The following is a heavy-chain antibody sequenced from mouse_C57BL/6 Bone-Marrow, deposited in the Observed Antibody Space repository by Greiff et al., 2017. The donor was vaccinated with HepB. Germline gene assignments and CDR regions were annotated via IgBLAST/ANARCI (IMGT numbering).Heavy chain of an antibody. J-gene: IGHJ4*01. CDR1: GYTFTSYW. D-gene: IGHD1-1*01. CDR3: ASDYYGSTMDY. CDR2: IDPSDSET. V-gene: IGHV1-52*01. Sequence: QVQLQQPGAELVRPGSSVTLSCKASGYTFTSYWMHWVKQRPIQGLEWIGNIDPSDSETHYNQKFKDKATLTVDKSSSTAYMQLSSLTSEDSAVYYCASDYYGSTMDYWGQGTSVTVSS.